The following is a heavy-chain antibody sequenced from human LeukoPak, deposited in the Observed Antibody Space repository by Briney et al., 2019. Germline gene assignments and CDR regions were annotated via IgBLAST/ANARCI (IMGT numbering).Heavy chain of an antibody. V-gene: IGHV4-4*09. J-gene: IGHJ4*02. CDR1: GGSISSYY. CDR2: IYTSGST. CDR3: ARRKAAAGTGEFDY. Sequence: PSETLSLTCTVSGGSISSYYWSWIRQPPGKGLEWIGYIYTSGSTNYNPSLKSRVTISVDTSKNQFSLKLSSVTAADTAVYYCARRKAAAGTGEFDYWGQGTLVTVSS. D-gene: IGHD6-13*01.